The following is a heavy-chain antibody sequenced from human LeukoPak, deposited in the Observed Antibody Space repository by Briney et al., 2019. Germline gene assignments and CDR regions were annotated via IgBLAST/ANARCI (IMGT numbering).Heavy chain of an antibody. CDR1: GGSISSGGYY. CDR2: IYYSGST. Sequence: RSSETLSLTCTVSGGSISSGGYYWSWIRQHPGKGLEWIGYIYYSGSTYYNPSLKSRVTISVDTSKNQFSLKLSSVTAADTAVYYCARGDYYGSGSYGFKYFDYWGLGTLVTVSS. J-gene: IGHJ4*02. V-gene: IGHV4-31*03. CDR3: ARGDYYGSGSYGFKYFDY. D-gene: IGHD3-10*01.